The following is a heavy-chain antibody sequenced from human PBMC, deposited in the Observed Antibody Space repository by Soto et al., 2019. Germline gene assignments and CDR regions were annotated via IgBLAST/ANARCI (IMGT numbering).Heavy chain of an antibody. J-gene: IGHJ4*02. CDR3: ARHRRGSGRSEFGY. Sequence: SETLSLTCTVSGGSISSSSYHWGWIRQPPGKGLEWIGSIYYSGSTYYNPSLKSRVTISVDTSKNQFSLKLSSVTAADTAVYYCARHRRGSGRSEFGYWGQGTLVTVSS. V-gene: IGHV4-39*01. CDR2: IYYSGST. D-gene: IGHD3-10*01. CDR1: GGSISSSSYH.